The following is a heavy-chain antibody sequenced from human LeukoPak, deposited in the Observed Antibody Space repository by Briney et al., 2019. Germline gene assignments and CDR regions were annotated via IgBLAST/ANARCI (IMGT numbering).Heavy chain of an antibody. CDR2: IKQDGSEK. CDR1: GFTFSSYW. CDR3: AREVVVPAAILFYFDY. V-gene: IGHV3-7*01. D-gene: IGHD2-2*01. J-gene: IGHJ4*02. Sequence: GGPLRLSCAASGFTFSSYWMSWVRQAPGKGLEWVANIKQDGSEKYYVDSVKGRFTISRDNAKNSLYLQMNSLRAEDTAVYYCAREVVVPAAILFYFDYWGQGTLVTVSS.